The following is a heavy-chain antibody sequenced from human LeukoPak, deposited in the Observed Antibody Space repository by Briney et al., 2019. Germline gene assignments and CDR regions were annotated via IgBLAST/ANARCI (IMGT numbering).Heavy chain of an antibody. Sequence: SETLSLTCAVSGYSISSGYYWGWIRQPPGKGLERIGSIYHSGSTYYNPSLKSRVTISVDTSKNQFSLKLSSVTAADTAVYYCARDRGLMVRGFFDYWGQGTLVTVSS. V-gene: IGHV4-38-2*02. CDR2: IYHSGST. CDR1: GYSISSGYY. J-gene: IGHJ4*02. D-gene: IGHD3-10*01. CDR3: ARDRGLMVRGFFDY.